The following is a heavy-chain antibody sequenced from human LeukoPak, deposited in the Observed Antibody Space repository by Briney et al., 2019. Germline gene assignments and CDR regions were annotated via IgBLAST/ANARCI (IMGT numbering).Heavy chain of an antibody. CDR3: ASTDSSGYYHPFDY. CDR1: GGSISSYY. J-gene: IGHJ4*02. Sequence: KPSETLSLTCTVSGGSISSYYWSWIRQPPGKGLEWIGYIYTSGSTNYNPSLKSRVTISVDTSKNQFSLKLSSVTAADTAVYHCASTDSSGYYHPFDYWGQGTLVTVSS. V-gene: IGHV4-4*09. D-gene: IGHD3-22*01. CDR2: IYTSGST.